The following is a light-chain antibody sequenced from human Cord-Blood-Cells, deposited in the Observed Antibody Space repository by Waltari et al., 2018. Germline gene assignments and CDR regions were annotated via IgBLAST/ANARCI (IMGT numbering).Light chain of an antibody. CDR2: DAS. CDR1: QSVSSY. Sequence: ESVLTHPPATLSLSPGETVTLSCRASQSVSSYLAWYQQKPGQAPRLLISDASNRATGIPARFSGSGSGTDFTLTISSLEPEDFAVYYCQQRNNWLTFGGGTKVEIK. CDR3: QQRNNWLT. V-gene: IGKV3-11*01. J-gene: IGKJ4*01.